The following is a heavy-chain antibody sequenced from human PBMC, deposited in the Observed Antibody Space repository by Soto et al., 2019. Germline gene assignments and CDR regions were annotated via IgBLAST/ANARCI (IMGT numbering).Heavy chain of an antibody. D-gene: IGHD3-10*01. V-gene: IGHV3-30*03. CDR2: ISYDGSNK. J-gene: IGHJ4*02. CDR3: VGGQYYFDY. CDR1: GFPFTTYG. Sequence: QVQLVESGGGVVQPGRSLRLSCAASGFPFTTYGMHWVREGPGKGLEWVAVISYDGSNKYYADSVKGRFTSSRDNSKNTLYLQLNRLRPEDTALYYCVGGQYYFDYRGQGTLVTVSS.